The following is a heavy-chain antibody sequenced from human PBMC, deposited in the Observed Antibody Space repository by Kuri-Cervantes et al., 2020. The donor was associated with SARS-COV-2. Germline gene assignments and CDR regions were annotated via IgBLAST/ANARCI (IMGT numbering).Heavy chain of an antibody. CDR3: ASSSDYYYFGLDV. Sequence: TPSLPRAVSGGYLRGYYSSWIRQPPGKGLEWIGEINHSGSTNYNPSLKSRVTISVDTSKNQFSLKLSSVTAADTAVYYWASSSDYYYFGLDVWGQGNTVTVSS. CDR1: GGYLRGYY. D-gene: IGHD6-13*01. J-gene: IGHJ6*02. CDR2: INHSGST. V-gene: IGHV4-34*01.